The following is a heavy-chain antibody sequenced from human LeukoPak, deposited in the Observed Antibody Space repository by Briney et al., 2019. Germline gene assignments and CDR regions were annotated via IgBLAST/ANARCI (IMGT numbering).Heavy chain of an antibody. D-gene: IGHD3-9*01. V-gene: IGHV4-34*01. Sequence: KPSETLSLTCAVYGGSFSGYYWSWIRQPPGKGLEWIGEISHSGSTNYNPSLKSRVSISVDTSKNQLPLKLSSVTASDTAVYYCGRVVTRYHDILVEWFDPWGQGTLVTVSS. CDR2: ISHSGST. J-gene: IGHJ5*02. CDR3: GRVVTRYHDILVEWFDP. CDR1: GGSFSGYY.